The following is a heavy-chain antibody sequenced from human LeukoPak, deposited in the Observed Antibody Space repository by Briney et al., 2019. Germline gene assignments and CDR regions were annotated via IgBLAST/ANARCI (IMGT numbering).Heavy chain of an antibody. D-gene: IGHD3-10*01. J-gene: IGHJ4*02. Sequence: GGSLRLSCAASGFTFSSYSMNWVRQAPGKGLEWVSYISSSSSTIYYADSVKGRFTISRDNAKNSLYLQMDSLRVEDTAVYYCAKVLLWSGDSSPGVWGQGTLVTVSS. V-gene: IGHV3-48*04. CDR1: GFTFSSYS. CDR3: AKVLLWSGDSSPGV. CDR2: ISSSSSTI.